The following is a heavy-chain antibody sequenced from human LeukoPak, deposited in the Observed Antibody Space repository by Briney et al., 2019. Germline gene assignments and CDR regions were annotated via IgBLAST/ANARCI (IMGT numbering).Heavy chain of an antibody. CDR3: CFGVATLYYFDY. CDR1: GGTFSSYA. Sequence: SVKVSCKASGGTFSSYAISWVRQAPGQGLEWMGGIIPIFGTANYAQKFQGRVTITTDESTSTAYMELSSLRSEDTAVYYCCFGVATLYYFDYWGQGTLVTVSS. J-gene: IGHJ4*02. V-gene: IGHV1-69*05. CDR2: IIPIFGTA. D-gene: IGHD3-3*01.